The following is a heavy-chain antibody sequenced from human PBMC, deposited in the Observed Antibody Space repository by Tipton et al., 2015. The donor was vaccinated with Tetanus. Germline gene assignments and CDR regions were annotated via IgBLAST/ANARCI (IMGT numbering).Heavy chain of an antibody. CDR2: IYYSGST. CDR1: GGSISSGGYY. Sequence: TLSLTCSVSGGSISSGGYYWTWIRQHPGKGLEWIGYIYYSGSTYYNPSLQSRVTISTDTSKNQFSLRLSSVTAADTAVYYCARDMRGEGGGWYTDYWGQGTLVTVSS. CDR3: ARDMRGEGGGWYTDY. J-gene: IGHJ4*02. D-gene: IGHD6-19*01. V-gene: IGHV4-31*03.